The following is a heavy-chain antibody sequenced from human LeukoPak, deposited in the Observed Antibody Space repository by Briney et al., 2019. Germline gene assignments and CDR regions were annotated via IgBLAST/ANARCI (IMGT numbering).Heavy chain of an antibody. CDR3: ARVRGGSSQFDAFDI. V-gene: IGHV1-2*06. Sequence: ASVKVSCKASGYTFTGYYMHWVRQAPGQGLEWMGRINPNSGGTNYAQKFQGRVTMTRDTSISTAYMELSRLRSDDTAVYYCARVRGGSSQFDAFDIWGQGTMVTVSS. D-gene: IGHD1-26*01. CDR1: GYTFTGYY. J-gene: IGHJ3*02. CDR2: INPNSGGT.